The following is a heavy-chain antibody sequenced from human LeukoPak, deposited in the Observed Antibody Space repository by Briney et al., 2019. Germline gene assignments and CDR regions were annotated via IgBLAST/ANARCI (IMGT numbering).Heavy chain of an antibody. CDR3: AKSGAYRALSGWLDY. V-gene: IGHV1-24*01. Sequence: APAKVSCKVSGYTLTELSMHWVRQAPGKGREWMGGFDPEDGETIYAQKFQGRVTMTEDTSTDTAYMELSSLRSEDTAVYYCAKSGAYRALSGWLDYWGQGTLVTVSS. CDR2: FDPEDGET. D-gene: IGHD6-19*01. CDR1: GYTLTELS. J-gene: IGHJ4*02.